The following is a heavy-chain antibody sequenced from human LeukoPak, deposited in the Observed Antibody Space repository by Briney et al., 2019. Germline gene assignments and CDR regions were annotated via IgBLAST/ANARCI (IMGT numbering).Heavy chain of an antibody. CDR2: ISDSGSRT. J-gene: IGHJ6*02. Sequence: TGGSLRLSCAASGFTFSNYVLSWVRQAPGKGLEWVSSISDSGSRTYYADSMKGRFAISRDNSKNTLYLQMNSLRAEDTAVYYCAKDSPGSPYYYGMDVWGQGTTVTVSS. V-gene: IGHV3-23*01. CDR1: GFTFSNYV. CDR3: AKDSPGSPYYYGMDV. D-gene: IGHD3-10*01.